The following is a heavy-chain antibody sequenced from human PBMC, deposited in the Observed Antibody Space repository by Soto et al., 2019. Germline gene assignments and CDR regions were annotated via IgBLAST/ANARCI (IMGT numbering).Heavy chain of an antibody. CDR1: GVTFSSYA. V-gene: IGHV1-69*13. CDR2: IIPIFGTA. J-gene: IGHJ6*02. CDR3: ARESAIFGVVIIGTTYGMDV. D-gene: IGHD3-3*01. Sequence: GASVKVSCKASGVTFSSYAISWVRQAPGQGLEWMGGIIPIFGTANYAQKFQGRVTITADESTSIAYMELSSLRSEDTAVYYCARESAIFGVVIIGTTYGMDVWGQGTTVTVSS.